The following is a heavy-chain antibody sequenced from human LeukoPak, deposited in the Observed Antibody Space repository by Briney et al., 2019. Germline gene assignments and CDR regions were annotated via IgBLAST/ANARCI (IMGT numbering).Heavy chain of an antibody. CDR2: ISSSSSYI. J-gene: IGHJ4*02. CDR3: ARDRGSYWMEDYYFDY. V-gene: IGHV3-21*01. Sequence: GGSLRLPCAASGFTVSINYMSWVRQAPGKGLEWVSSISSSSSYIYYADSVKGRFTISRDNAKNSLYLQMNSLRAEDTAVYYCARDRGSYWMEDYYFDYWGQGTLVTVSS. CDR1: GFTVSINY. D-gene: IGHD1-26*01.